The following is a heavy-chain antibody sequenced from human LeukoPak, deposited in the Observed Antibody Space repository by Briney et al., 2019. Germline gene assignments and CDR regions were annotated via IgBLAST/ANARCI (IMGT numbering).Heavy chain of an antibody. Sequence: ASVKVSCKASGYTFTTYYMHWVREAPGQGLEWMGIINPSGGSTSYAQKFQGRVTVTRDMSTSTVYMELSSLRSEDTAVYSCARDLYGANSGAFDIWGQGTMVTVSS. CDR3: ARDLYGANSGAFDI. J-gene: IGHJ3*02. V-gene: IGHV1-46*01. D-gene: IGHD4-23*01. CDR2: INPSGGST. CDR1: GYTFTTYY.